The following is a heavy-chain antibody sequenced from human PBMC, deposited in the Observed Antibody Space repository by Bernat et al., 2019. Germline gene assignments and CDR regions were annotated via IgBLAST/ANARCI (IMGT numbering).Heavy chain of an antibody. J-gene: IGHJ4*02. D-gene: IGHD2-8*01. CDR2: IIPIFGTA. Sequence: QVQLVQSGAEVKKPGSSVKVSCKASGGTFSSYAISWVRQAPGQGLEWMGGIIPIFGTANYAQKFQGRVTITADKSTSTAYMELRSMRSDDTAVYYCARDSGRAYCTNGVCYGAYWGQGTLVTVSS. V-gene: IGHV1-69*06. CDR1: GGTFSSYA. CDR3: ARDSGRAYCTNGVCYGAY.